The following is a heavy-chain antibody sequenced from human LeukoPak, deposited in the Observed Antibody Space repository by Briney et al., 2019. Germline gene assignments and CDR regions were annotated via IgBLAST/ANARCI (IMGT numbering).Heavy chain of an antibody. D-gene: IGHD2-2*03. Sequence: ASVKVSCKASGYTFTGYYMHWVRQAPGQGLEWMRWINPNSGGTNYAQKFQGRVTMTRDTSISTAYMELSRLRSDDTAVYYCARLDIAVVPAAIGDYWGQGTLVTVSS. CDR2: INPNSGGT. J-gene: IGHJ4*02. CDR3: ARLDIAVVPAAIGDY. CDR1: GYTFTGYY. V-gene: IGHV1-2*02.